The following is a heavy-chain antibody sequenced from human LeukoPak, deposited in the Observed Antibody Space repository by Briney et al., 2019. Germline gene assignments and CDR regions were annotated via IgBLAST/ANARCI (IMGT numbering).Heavy chain of an antibody. J-gene: IGHJ4*02. CDR1: GFTFSNYG. CDR2: ISGTGRST. CDR3: ATDLPPDYYDSSGYYLTY. D-gene: IGHD3-22*01. V-gene: IGHV3-23*01. Sequence: GGSLRLSCAASGFTFSNYGMSWVRQAPGKGLEWVSAISGTGRSTYYADYVKGRFTISRDSYRNTLYLQMNSLRAEDSAVYYCATDLPPDYYDSSGYYLTYWGQGTLVTVSS.